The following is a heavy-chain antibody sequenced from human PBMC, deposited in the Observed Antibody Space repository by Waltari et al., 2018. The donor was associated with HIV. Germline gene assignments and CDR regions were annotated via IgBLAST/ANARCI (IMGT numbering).Heavy chain of an antibody. CDR2: IFQTGVT. Sequence: QVQLQESGPGLVKPSETLSLTCGVSGYSISSVYYWGWIRQTPGKGLEWSGTIFQTGVTFSNPSLTRRISMSLVTSKNQFSRSLYSLTAADTAVYYGARERGHCIGAACYGWFDPWGQGTLVTVSS. J-gene: IGHJ5*02. D-gene: IGHD2-15*01. CDR1: GYSISSVYY. V-gene: IGHV4-38-2*02. CDR3: ARERGHCIGAACYGWFDP.